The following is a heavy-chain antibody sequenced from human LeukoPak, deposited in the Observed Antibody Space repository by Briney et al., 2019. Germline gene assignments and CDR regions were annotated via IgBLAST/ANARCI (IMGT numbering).Heavy chain of an antibody. CDR3: ARAGLPSGYYYYYGMDV. D-gene: IGHD1-26*01. J-gene: IGHJ6*02. CDR1: GFTFSSYA. V-gene: IGHV3-30*14. Sequence: GGSLRLSCAASGFTFSSYAMHWVRQAPGKGLEWVAVISYDGSNKYYADSVKGRFTISRDNSKNTVYLQMNSLRAEDTAVYYCARAGLPSGYYYYYGMDVWGQGTTVTVSS. CDR2: ISYDGSNK.